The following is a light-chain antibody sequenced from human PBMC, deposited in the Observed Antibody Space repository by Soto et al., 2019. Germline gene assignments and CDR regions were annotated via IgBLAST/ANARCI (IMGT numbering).Light chain of an antibody. CDR2: SAS. CDR3: QHYNDWPLLT. V-gene: IGKV3-15*01. Sequence: EIVVTQSPATLSVSPGERATLSCRASQTINNNLAWYQHKSGLPPRLLIYSASPRATGIPVRFSGSGSGTDFTLTISGLQSEDFAVYYCQHYNDWPLLTFGGGTKVEIK. J-gene: IGKJ4*01. CDR1: QTINNN.